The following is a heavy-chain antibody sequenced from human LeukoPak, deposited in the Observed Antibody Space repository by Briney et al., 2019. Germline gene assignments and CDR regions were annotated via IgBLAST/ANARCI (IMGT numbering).Heavy chain of an antibody. CDR1: GFTFSSYG. V-gene: IGHV3-23*01. D-gene: IGHD3-10*01. CDR2: ISGSGGST. J-gene: IGHJ4*02. Sequence: GGSLRLSCAASGFTFSSYGMSWVRQAPGKGLEWVSAISGSGGSTYYADPVKGRFTISRDNSKNTLYLQMNSLRAEDTAVYYCAKDRRYYYGSGSYYPPCFDYWGQGTLVTVSS. CDR3: AKDRRYYYGSGSYYPPCFDY.